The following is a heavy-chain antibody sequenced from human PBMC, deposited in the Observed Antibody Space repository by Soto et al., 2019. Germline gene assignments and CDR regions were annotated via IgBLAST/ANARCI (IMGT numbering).Heavy chain of an antibody. Sequence: GASVKVSCKVSGYTLTELSMHWVRQAPGKGLEWMGGFDPEVGETIYAQKFQGRVTMTEDTSTDTAYMELSSLRSEDTAVYYCATISIVVVQAAIRPPPPYYYYGMGVWGQGTTVTVSS. J-gene: IGHJ6*02. CDR2: FDPEVGET. D-gene: IGHD2-2*02. CDR1: GYTLTELS. V-gene: IGHV1-24*01. CDR3: ATISIVVVQAAIRPPPPYYYYGMGV.